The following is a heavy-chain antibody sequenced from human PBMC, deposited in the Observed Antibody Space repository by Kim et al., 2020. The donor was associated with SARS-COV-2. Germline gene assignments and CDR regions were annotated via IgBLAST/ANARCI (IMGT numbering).Heavy chain of an antibody. J-gene: IGHJ6*02. V-gene: IGHV6-1*01. CDR2: TYYRSKWYN. Sequence: SQTLSLTCAISGDSVSSNSAAWNWIRQSPSRGLEWLGRTYYRSKWYNDYAVSVKSRITINPDTSKNQFSLQLNSVTPEDTAVYYCARVTGGEYSSSCKVGYYYGMDVWGQGTTVTVSS. CDR1: GDSVSSNSAA. D-gene: IGHD6-13*01. CDR3: ARVTGGEYSSSCKVGYYYGMDV.